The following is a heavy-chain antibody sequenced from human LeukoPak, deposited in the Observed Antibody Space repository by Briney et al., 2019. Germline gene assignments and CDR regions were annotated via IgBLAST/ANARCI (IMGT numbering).Heavy chain of an antibody. CDR2: IYYTGGT. D-gene: IGHD1-26*01. CDR1: SNSITSSSYY. V-gene: IGHV4-39*07. CDR3: ARDLIVGATWPQTYYYYGMDV. Sequence: SETLSLTCSVSSNSITSSSYYWAWIRQPPEKGLEWIGSIYYTGGTNYSPSLKSRVTMSVDTSKNQFSLKLSSVTAADTAVYYCARDLIVGATWPQTYYYYGMDVWGQGTTVTVSS. J-gene: IGHJ6*02.